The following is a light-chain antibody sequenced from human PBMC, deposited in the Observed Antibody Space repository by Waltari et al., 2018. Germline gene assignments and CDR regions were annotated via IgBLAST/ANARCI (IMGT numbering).Light chain of an antibody. CDR3: CSYTGSSTSYG. CDR2: EAT. J-gene: IGLJ1*01. Sequence: QSALSQPASVSGSPGQSLTIPSTGARTHLASHNPVAWYQHHPNRAPKLIIYEATKRPSGISHRFSGAKSGATASLRISGLQADDEADYYCCSYTGSSTSYGCGGGTKVTVL. CDR1: RTHLASHNP. V-gene: IGLV2-23*01.